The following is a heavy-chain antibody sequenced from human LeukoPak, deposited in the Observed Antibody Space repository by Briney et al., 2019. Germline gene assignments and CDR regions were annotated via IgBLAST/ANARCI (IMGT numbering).Heavy chain of an antibody. CDR1: GGSISSSSYY. CDR3: ARARYGSGSFIWFDP. CDR2: IYYSGST. D-gene: IGHD3-10*01. Sequence: SKTLSLTCTVSGGSISSSSYYWGWIRQPPGKGLEWIGSIYYSGSTYYNPSLKSRVTISVDTSKNQFSLKLSSVTAADTAVYYCARARYGSGSFIWFDPWGQGTLVTVSS. V-gene: IGHV4-39*07. J-gene: IGHJ5*02.